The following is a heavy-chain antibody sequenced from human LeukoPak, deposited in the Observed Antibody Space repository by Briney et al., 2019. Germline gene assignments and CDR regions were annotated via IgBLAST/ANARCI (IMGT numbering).Heavy chain of an antibody. CDR2: ISSSSSTI. CDR3: ARGTITIFGVVTLRPPDY. V-gene: IGHV3-48*01. CDR1: GFTFSSYS. Sequence: GGSLRLSCAASGFTFSSYSMNWVRQAPGKGLEWVSYISSSSSTIYHADSVKGRFTISRDNAKNSLYLQMNSLRAEDTAVYYCARGTITIFGVVTLRPPDYWGQGTLVTVSS. D-gene: IGHD3-3*01. J-gene: IGHJ4*02.